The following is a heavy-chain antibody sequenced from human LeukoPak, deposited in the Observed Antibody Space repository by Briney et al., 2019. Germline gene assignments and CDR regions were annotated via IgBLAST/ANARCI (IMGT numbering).Heavy chain of an antibody. D-gene: IGHD3-22*01. CDR1: GFKFDDYG. Sequence: PGGSLRLSCTASGFKFDDYGMSWVRQIPGKGLEWVSGIDWNGGKRAYADSVKGRSTISRDNAKKSVSLQMNSLSAEDTALYCCARLRGSAMIHDSWGQGILVTVSS. CDR3: ARLRGSAMIHDS. J-gene: IGHJ4*02. V-gene: IGHV3-20*04. CDR2: IDWNGGKR.